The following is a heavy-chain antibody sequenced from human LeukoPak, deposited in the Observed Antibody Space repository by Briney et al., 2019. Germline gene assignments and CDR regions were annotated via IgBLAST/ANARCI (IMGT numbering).Heavy chain of an antibody. CDR3: ARGALDDYGDYADY. V-gene: IGHV3-9*01. CDR2: ISWNSGSI. D-gene: IGHD4-17*01. J-gene: IGHJ4*02. Sequence: GRSLRLSCAASGFTFDDYAMHWVRQAPGKGLEWVSGISWNSGSIGYADSVKGRFTISRDNAKNSLYLQMNSLRAEDTAVYYCARGALDDYGDYADYWGQGTLVTVSS. CDR1: GFTFDDYA.